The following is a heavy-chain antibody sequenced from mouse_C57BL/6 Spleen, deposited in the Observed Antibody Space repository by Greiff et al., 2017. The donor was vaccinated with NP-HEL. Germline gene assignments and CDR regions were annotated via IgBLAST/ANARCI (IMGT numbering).Heavy chain of an antibody. J-gene: IGHJ3*01. CDR1: GYTFTDYE. CDR3: TREEGDYDGFPSWFAY. CDR2: IDPETGGT. Sequence: VKLMESGAELVRPGASVTLSCKASGYTFTDYEMHWVKQTPVHGLEWIGAIDPETGGTAYNQKFKGKAILTADKSSSTAYMELRSLTSEDSAVYYCTREEGDYDGFPSWFAYWGQGTLVTVSA. V-gene: IGHV1-15*01. D-gene: IGHD2-4*01.